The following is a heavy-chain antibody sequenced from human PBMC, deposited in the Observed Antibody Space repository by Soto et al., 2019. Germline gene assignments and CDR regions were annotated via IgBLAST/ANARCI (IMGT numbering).Heavy chain of an antibody. CDR2: IYSGGST. CDR3: ARDRVRKGSGRFHYYGMDV. D-gene: IGHD3-10*01. CDR1: GFTVSSNY. J-gene: IGHJ6*02. V-gene: IGHV3-53*02. Sequence: EVQLVETGGGLIQPGGSLRLSCAASGFTVSSNYMSWVRQAPGKGLEWVSVIYSGGSTYYADCVKGRFTISRDNSKNTLYLQMNSLRAEDTAVYYCARDRVRKGSGRFHYYGMDVWGQGTTVTVSS.